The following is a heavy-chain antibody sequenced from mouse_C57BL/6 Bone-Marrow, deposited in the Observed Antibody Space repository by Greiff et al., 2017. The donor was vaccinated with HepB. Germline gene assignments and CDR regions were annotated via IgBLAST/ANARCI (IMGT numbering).Heavy chain of an antibody. CDR1: GYTFTSYW. CDR3: ARSCLYYYGSSSDY. Sequence: VQLQQPGAELVRPGSSVKLSCKASGYTFTSYWMDWVKQRPGQGLEWIGNIYPSDSETHYNQKFKDKATLTVDKSSSTAYMQLSSLTSEDSAVYYCARSCLYYYGSSSDYWGQGTSVTVSS. J-gene: IGHJ4*01. V-gene: IGHV1-61*01. CDR2: IYPSDSET. D-gene: IGHD1-1*01.